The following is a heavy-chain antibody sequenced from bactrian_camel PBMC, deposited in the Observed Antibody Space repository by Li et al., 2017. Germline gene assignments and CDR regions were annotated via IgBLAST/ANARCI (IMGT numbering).Heavy chain of an antibody. V-gene: IGHV3S1*01. CDR2: ISTGGGST. CDR1: GIRYSSYC. D-gene: IGHD7*01. J-gene: IGHJ4*01. Sequence: HVQLVESGGGSVQNGGSLRLSCAASGIRYSSYCMAWFRQAPGKEREGIAAISTGGGSTYYADSVKGRFTVSKDKNTLYQQMDSLKPEDTGMYYCAARSQTCWLPLDSPDDEYDTWGQGTQVTVS. CDR3: AARSQTCWLPLDSPDDEYDT.